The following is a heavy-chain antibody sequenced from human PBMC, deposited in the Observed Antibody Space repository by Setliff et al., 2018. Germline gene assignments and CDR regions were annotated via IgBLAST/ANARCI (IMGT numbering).Heavy chain of an antibody. D-gene: IGHD6-19*01. J-gene: IGHJ4*02. CDR3: VKDSAPVAGPFDF. CDR1: GFTFGDYA. Sequence: PGGSLRLSCTASGFTFGDYAMQWVRQAPGKGLEWVSGISWDSGSIGYAASVKGRFTISRDNAKSSVYLQMNSLRPEDTALYYCVKDSAPVAGPFDFWGQGTLVTVSS. V-gene: IGHV3-9*01. CDR2: ISWDSGSI.